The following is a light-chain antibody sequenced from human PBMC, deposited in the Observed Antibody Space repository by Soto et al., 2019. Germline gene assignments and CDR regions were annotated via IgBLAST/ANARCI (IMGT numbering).Light chain of an antibody. V-gene: IGKV3-20*01. CDR3: KQYGSSGT. Sequence: EIVLTQSPGTLCLSPGERATLSCRASQSVSNNYLAWYQQKPGQAPRLLIYGASNRATGIQDRFSGSGSGTEFTLTIRRLEPEDFAVYYCKQYGSSGTCGQGTKVDIK. CDR2: GAS. J-gene: IGKJ1*01. CDR1: QSVSNNY.